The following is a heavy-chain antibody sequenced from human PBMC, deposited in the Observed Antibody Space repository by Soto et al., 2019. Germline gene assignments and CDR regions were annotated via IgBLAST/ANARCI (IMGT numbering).Heavy chain of an antibody. CDR3: AKVSPGGYSGYDLMTVTTNQFDY. V-gene: IGHV3-30*18. J-gene: IGHJ4*02. CDR1: GFTFSSYG. CDR2: ISYDGSNK. D-gene: IGHD5-12*01. Sequence: GESLKISCAASGFTFSSYGMHWVRQAPGKGLEWVAVISYDGSNKYYADSVKGRFTISRDNSKNTLYLQMNSLRAEDTAVYYCAKVSPGGYSGYDLMTVTTNQFDYWGQGTLVTVSS.